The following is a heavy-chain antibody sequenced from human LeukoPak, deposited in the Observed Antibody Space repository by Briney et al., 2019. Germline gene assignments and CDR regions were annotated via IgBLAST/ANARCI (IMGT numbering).Heavy chain of an antibody. J-gene: IGHJ4*02. CDR1: GYTFTVYY. CDR3: ARDVHDFWSGYLY. V-gene: IGHV1-2*02. CDR2: INPNSGGT. D-gene: IGHD3-3*01. Sequence: ASVMVSFKASGYTFTVYYMRWVRQAPGQGLEWMGWINPNSGGTNYAQKFQGRVTMTRDTSISTAYMELSRLRSDDTAVYYCARDVHDFWSGYLYWGKGTLVTVSS.